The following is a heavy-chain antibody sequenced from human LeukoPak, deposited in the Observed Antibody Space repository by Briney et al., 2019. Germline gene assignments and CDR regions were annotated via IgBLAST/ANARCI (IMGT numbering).Heavy chain of an antibody. CDR1: GYSFSSQY. CDR2: LYSGDSNP. CDR3: ARHSDCSDGTCYDSDAFDL. V-gene: IGHV5-51*01. D-gene: IGHD2-15*01. Sequence: GESLKISCKASGYSFSSQYIAWVRQMPGKGLGWMAFLYSGDSNPRYSPSFQGQDTISADKSISTAYLQWSSLKASDTAMYYCARHSDCSDGTCYDSDAFDLWGQGTMVTVSS. J-gene: IGHJ3*01.